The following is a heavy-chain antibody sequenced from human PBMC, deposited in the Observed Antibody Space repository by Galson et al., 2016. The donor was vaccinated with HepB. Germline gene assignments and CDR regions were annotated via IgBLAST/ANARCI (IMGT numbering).Heavy chain of an antibody. D-gene: IGHD3-10*01. CDR2: IDWDDDK. J-gene: IGHJ5*01. Sequence: PALVKPTQTLTLTCTFSGFSLSTSGIRVSWIRQPPGKALEWLARIDWDDDKFYSTSLKTRLTISKDTSKNQVVLTMTNMDPVDTAKYYCARSYHNPNWLDSGGQGTLVTVSS. CDR1: GFSLSTSGIR. CDR3: ARSYHNPNWLDS. V-gene: IGHV2-70*04.